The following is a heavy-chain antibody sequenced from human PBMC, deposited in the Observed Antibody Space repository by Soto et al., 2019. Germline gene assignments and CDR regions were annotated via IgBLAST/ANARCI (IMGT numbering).Heavy chain of an antibody. CDR3: ARGQEGVVATH. CDR2: VKDGGPT. D-gene: IGHD5-12*01. V-gene: IGHV4-34*01. CDR1: GGSLSGYY. J-gene: IGHJ4*02. Sequence: QVQLQQWGAGLLKPSETLSLNCAVTGGSLSGYYWSWIRHPPGKGLEWIGEVKDGGPTNYSPSLRGRVTISSDTSNNQFSLRLNSVTAADTGVYYCARGQEGVVATHWDQGSLVTVSS.